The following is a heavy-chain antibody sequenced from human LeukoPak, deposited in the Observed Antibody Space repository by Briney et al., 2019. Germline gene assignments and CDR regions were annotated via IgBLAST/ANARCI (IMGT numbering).Heavy chain of an antibody. CDR3: ARSGSYYNWYFAL. V-gene: IGHV4-39*01. CDR2: IYDSAST. D-gene: IGHD1-26*01. CDR1: GFTFSSYAMH. J-gene: IGHJ2*01. Sequence: PGGSLRLSCAASGFTFSSYAMHWVRQPPGKGQEWIGSIYDSASTYYNPSLKSRVTMSVDTSKNQFSLKLSSVTAADTAVYYCARSGSYYNWYFALWGRGTLVTVSS.